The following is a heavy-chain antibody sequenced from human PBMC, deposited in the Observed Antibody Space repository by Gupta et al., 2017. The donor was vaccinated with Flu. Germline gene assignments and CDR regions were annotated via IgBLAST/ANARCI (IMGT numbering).Heavy chain of an antibody. CDR3: VRESPSTCFDS. V-gene: IGHV4-4*07. D-gene: IGHD2-2*01. Sequence: QVHLQESGPGLVKPSETITLICTVSGDSMIGLQWSWIRQAAGKGLEWIGRIYSRGITAYNPFFGSRVTLSVDTSKNQFALTLTSATAADTAVYYCVRESPSTCFDSWGQGTLVTVSS. J-gene: IGHJ5*01. CDR1: GDSMIGLQ. CDR2: IYSRGIT.